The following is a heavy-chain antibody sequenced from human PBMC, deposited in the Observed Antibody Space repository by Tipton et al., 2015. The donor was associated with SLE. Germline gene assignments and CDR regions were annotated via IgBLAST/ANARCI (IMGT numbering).Heavy chain of an antibody. CDR3: ARGGAAAGADYYYGMDV. CDR2: IKQDGSEK. J-gene: IGHJ6*02. CDR1: GFTFSSYW. D-gene: IGHD6-13*01. V-gene: IGHV3-7*04. Sequence: GSLRLSCAASGFTFSSYWMSWVRQAPGKGLEWVANIKQDGSEKYYVDSVKGRFTISRDNAKNSLYLQMNSLRAEDTAVYYCARGGAAAGADYYYGMDVWGQGTTVTVSS.